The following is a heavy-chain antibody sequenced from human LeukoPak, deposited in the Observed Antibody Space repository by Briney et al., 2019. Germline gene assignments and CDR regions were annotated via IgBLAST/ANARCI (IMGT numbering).Heavy chain of an antibody. V-gene: IGHV3-66*01. D-gene: IGHD3-16*01. CDR3: ARGGSAFDI. J-gene: IGHJ3*02. CDR2: IYSCGST. Sequence: GGSLRLSCVASGFTVSSNYMSWVRQAPGKGLEWVSVIYSCGSTYYADSVKGRITISRGNAKNSLYLQMNSLRAEDTAVYYCARGGSAFDIWGQGTMVTVSS. CDR1: GFTVSSNY.